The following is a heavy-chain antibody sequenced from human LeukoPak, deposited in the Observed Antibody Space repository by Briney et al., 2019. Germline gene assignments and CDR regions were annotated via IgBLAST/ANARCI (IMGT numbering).Heavy chain of an antibody. CDR1: GGSISSSNW. CDR2: IYHSGST. V-gene: IGHV4-4*02. Sequence: DPSETLSLTCAVSGGSISSSNWWSWVRQPPGKGQEWIGEIYHSGSTNYNPSLKSRVTISVDKSKNQFSLKLSSVTAADTAVYYCARDRRTYYYDSSGYLFDPWGQGTLVTVSS. J-gene: IGHJ5*02. D-gene: IGHD3-22*01. CDR3: ARDRRTYYYDSSGYLFDP.